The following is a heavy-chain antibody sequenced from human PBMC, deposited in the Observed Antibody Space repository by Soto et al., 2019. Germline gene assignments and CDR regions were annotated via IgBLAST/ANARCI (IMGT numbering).Heavy chain of an antibody. V-gene: IGHV1-69*13. CDR1: GGTFSSYA. Sequence: SVKVSCKASGGTFSSYAISLVRQAPGQGLEWMGGIIPIFGTANYAQKFQGRVTITADESTSTAYMELSSLRSEDTAVYYCARAYYDFWSGYYTFGYWGQGTLVTVSS. J-gene: IGHJ4*02. CDR2: IIPIFGTA. CDR3: ARAYYDFWSGYYTFGY. D-gene: IGHD3-3*01.